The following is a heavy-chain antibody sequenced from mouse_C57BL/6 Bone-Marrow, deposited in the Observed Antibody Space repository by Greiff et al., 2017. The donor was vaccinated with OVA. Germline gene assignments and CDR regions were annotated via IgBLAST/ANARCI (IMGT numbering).Heavy chain of an antibody. Sequence: QVQLQQSGAELVKPGASVKMSCKASGYTFTSYWITWVKQRPGQGLEWIGDIYPGSGSTNYHEKFKSKATLTVDTSSSTAYMQLSSLTSEDSAVYYGARASDGYPRGWFAYWGQGTLVTVSA. J-gene: IGHJ3*01. D-gene: IGHD2-3*01. CDR2: IYPGSGST. CDR1: GYTFTSYW. CDR3: ARASDGYPRGWFAY. V-gene: IGHV1-55*01.